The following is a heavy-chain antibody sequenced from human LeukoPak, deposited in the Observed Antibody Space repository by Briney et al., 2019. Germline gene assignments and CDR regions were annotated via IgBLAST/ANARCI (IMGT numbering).Heavy chain of an antibody. J-gene: IGHJ3*02. D-gene: IGHD3-10*01. CDR3: ARVLLWFGESALGAFDI. CDR2: IYYSEST. Sequence: SQTLSLTCTVSGGSISSGGYYWSWIRQHPGKGLEWIGYIYYSESTYYNPSLKSRVTISVDTSKNQFSLKLSSVTAADTAVYYCARVLLWFGESALGAFDIWGQGTMVTVSS. V-gene: IGHV4-31*03. CDR1: GGSISSGGYY.